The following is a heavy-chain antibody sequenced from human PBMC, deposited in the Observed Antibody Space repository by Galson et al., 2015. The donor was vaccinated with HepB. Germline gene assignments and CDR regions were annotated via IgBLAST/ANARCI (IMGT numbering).Heavy chain of an antibody. CDR2: ISYDGSNK. D-gene: IGHD3-22*01. CDR3: ARDFLTMIVVVPGYFQH. J-gene: IGHJ1*01. V-gene: IGHV3-30-3*01. Sequence: SLRLSCAASGFTFSSYAMHWVRQAPGKGLEWVAVISYDGSNKYYADSVKGRFTISRDNSKNTLYLQMNSLRAEDTAVYYCARDFLTMIVVVPGYFQHWGQGTLVTVSS. CDR1: GFTFSSYA.